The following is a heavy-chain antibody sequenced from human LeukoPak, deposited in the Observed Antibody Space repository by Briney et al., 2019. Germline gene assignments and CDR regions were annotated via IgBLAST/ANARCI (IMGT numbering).Heavy chain of an antibody. Sequence: ASVKVSCKVSGYSRSEISVHWIRQLPGRGPEWMVRFETEDCEPRYAQKFQGRVTMTEDTSTDTAYMELSSLRSEDAAMKYCASGNEVRLDGFAIWGQGKMVTVSS. D-gene: IGHD2-8*01. V-gene: IGHV1-24*01. CDR3: ASGNEVRLDGFAI. CDR1: GYSRSEIS. CDR2: FETEDCEP. J-gene: IGHJ3*02.